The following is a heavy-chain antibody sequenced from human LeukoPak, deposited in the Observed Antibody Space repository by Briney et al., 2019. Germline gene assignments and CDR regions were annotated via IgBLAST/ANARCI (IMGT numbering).Heavy chain of an antibody. D-gene: IGHD1-26*01. CDR3: SRESGPFSPFGH. V-gene: IGHV4-4*02. Sequence: PSETLSLTCGVSGGSITSTNYWSWVRQPPGQGLEWIGEISLSGYTGFNPSLRSRVTMSLDESTNHLSLNLASVTAADTAVYYCSRESGPFSPFGHWGQGILVTVTS. CDR2: ISLSGYT. CDR1: GGSITSTNY. J-gene: IGHJ4*02.